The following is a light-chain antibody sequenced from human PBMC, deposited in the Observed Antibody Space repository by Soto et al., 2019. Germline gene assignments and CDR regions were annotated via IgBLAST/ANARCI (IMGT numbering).Light chain of an antibody. CDR2: DAS. CDR3: QQRSGWPRT. J-gene: IGKJ4*01. Sequence: EIVLRQSPPTLSLSPGERATLSCRASQSVSSFLAWYQQKPGQAPKLFIFDASKRAAGIPARFSGSGSGTDFTLTISSLEPEDFAVYYCQQRSGWPRTFGGGTKVDIK. CDR1: QSVSSF. V-gene: IGKV3-11*01.